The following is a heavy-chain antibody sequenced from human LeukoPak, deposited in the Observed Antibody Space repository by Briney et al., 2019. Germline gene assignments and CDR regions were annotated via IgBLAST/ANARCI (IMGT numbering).Heavy chain of an antibody. CDR2: IWSDGTNQ. J-gene: IGHJ4*02. V-gene: IGHV3-33*01. Sequence: GGSLRLSCAASVFTFSHYGMHWVRQAPGKGLEWVAVIWSDGTNQYYADSVKGRFTISRDDSQKTVYLEMNSLRTEDTAMYYCARDAQRGFDYSNSLQYWGQGTLVTVSS. CDR3: ARDAQRGFDYSNSLQY. CDR1: VFTFSHYG. D-gene: IGHD4-11*01.